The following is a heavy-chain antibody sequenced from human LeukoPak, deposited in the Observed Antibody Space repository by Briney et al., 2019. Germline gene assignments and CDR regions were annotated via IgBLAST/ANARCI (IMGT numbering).Heavy chain of an antibody. D-gene: IGHD5-18*01. CDR1: GFTFSSYW. CDR2: IKQDGSEK. J-gene: IGHJ4*02. V-gene: IGHV3-7*01. CDR3: ARGGYIYGYILDY. Sequence: GGSLRLSCAASGFTFSSYWMSWFRQAPGKGLEWVANIKQDGSEKYYVDSVKGRFTISRDNAKNSLYLQMNSLRAEDTAVYYCARGGYIYGYILDYWGQGTLVTVSS.